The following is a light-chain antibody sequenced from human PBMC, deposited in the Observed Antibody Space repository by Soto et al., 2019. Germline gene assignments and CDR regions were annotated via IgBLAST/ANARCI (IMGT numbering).Light chain of an antibody. J-gene: IGKJ3*01. V-gene: IGKV1-39*01. CDR1: QNIDKY. Sequence: DILLTQSPASLSASVGDRVTITCRANQNIDKYLNWYQQKPGKAPKFLISAASSLQSGVPVRFSGTRSGTDLTLSITNLQPEDFGSYFCQQTFRNPRTFGPGTKLHI. CDR3: QQTFRNPRT. CDR2: AAS.